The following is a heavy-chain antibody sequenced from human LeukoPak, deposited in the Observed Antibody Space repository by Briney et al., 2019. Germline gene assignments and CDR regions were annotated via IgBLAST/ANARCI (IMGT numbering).Heavy chain of an antibody. CDR2: INPNSGGT. D-gene: IGHD3-10*01. CDR1: EYTFIGYY. J-gene: IGHJ4*02. Sequence: ASVKVSRKASEYTFIGYYMYWVRQAPGQGLEWMGWINPNSGGTNYAQKFQGRVTMTRDTSINTAYMELSSLRYDDTAVYYCASGSGSYCSDYWGQGTLVTVSS. V-gene: IGHV1-2*02. CDR3: ASGSGSYCSDY.